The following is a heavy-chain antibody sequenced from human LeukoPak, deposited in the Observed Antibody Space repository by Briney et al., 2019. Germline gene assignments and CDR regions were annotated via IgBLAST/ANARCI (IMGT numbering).Heavy chain of an antibody. Sequence: GGSLRLSCTASRFTFSKFSDYAMGWVRQAPGKGLEWVSTISGSGGNTYYADSVKGRFTISRDNSKNTLFLQMSSLRVEDTAVYYCAKDLYYPGEWPFDYWGQGTLVTVPS. V-gene: IGHV3-23*01. CDR1: RFTFSKFSDYA. CDR3: AKDLYYPGEWPFDY. CDR2: ISGSGGNT. D-gene: IGHD3-22*01. J-gene: IGHJ4*02.